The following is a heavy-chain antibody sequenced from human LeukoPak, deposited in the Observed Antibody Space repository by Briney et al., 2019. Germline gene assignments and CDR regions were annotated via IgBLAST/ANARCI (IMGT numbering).Heavy chain of an antibody. CDR1: GGSISNSGYY. J-gene: IGHJ4*02. CDR2: IYYSGST. D-gene: IGHD1-26*01. V-gene: IGHV4-39*01. Sequence: SETLSLTCTVSGGSISNSGYYWGWLRQPPGKGVDWIGSIYYSGSTYYNPSLKSRVTISVDTSKTQFSLKLNSVPAADTAVYYCARHRASGGATGFDYWGQGTLVTVSS. CDR3: ARHRASGGATGFDY.